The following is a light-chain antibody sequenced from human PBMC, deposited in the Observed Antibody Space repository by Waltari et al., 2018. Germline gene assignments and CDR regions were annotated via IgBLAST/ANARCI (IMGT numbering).Light chain of an antibody. Sequence: QSALTQPASVSGSPGPSLTISCSGTADAVGASDFDPWYQQHPGQAPHLIISEVSNRPSGISNRFSATKSGNTASLTISGLQAEDEADYYCSSYTTSSAPGVFGTGTRVTVL. CDR3: SSYTTSSAPGV. CDR2: EVS. J-gene: IGLJ1*01. V-gene: IGLV2-14*01. CDR1: ADAVGASDF.